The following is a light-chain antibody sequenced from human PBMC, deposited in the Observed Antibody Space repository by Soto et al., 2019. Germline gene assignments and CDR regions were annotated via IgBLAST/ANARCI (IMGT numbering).Light chain of an antibody. V-gene: IGKV3-20*01. J-gene: IGKJ4*01. CDR1: ESVSSNY. CDR2: AAS. Sequence: EIVLTQTPGTLSLSPGERATLSCRASESVSSNYVAWYQQKPGQPPRLLIFAASNRATGIPDRFSGSGSRTDFTLTISRLEADDFGVYYGQQYGTSPRLTFGGGTKVEIK. CDR3: QQYGTSPRLT.